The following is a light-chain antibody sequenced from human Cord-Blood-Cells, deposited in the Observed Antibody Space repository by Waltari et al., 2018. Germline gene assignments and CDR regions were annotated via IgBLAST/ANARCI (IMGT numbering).Light chain of an antibody. J-gene: IGKJ2*01. CDR1: QDISNY. Sequence: DLQMTQSPSYLSASVGDRVTITCQASQDISNYLNWYQQKPGKAPKLLIYDASNLETGVPSRFSGSGSGTDFTFTISSLKPEDIATYYCQQYDNLPYTFGQGTKLEIK. CDR2: DAS. V-gene: IGKV1-33*01. CDR3: QQYDNLPYT.